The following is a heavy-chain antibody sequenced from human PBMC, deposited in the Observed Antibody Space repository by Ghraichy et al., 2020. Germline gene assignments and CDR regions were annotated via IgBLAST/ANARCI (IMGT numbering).Heavy chain of an antibody. Sequence: SETLSLTCAVYGGSFSGYYWSWIRQPPGKGLEWIGEINHSGSTNYNPSLKSRVTISVDTSKNQFSLKLSSVTAADTAVYYCARVYSYGLGNDYWGQGTLVTVSS. CDR1: GGSFSGYY. V-gene: IGHV4-34*01. D-gene: IGHD5-18*01. CDR3: ARVYSYGLGNDY. CDR2: INHSGST. J-gene: IGHJ4*02.